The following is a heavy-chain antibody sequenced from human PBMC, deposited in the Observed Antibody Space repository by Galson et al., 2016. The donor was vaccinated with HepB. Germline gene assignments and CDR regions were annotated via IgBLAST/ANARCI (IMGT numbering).Heavy chain of an antibody. CDR3: AKVVGRFGTGGDAFDI. CDR1: GFAFRNYA. J-gene: IGHJ3*02. CDR2: ISATGARL. D-gene: IGHD3-10*01. V-gene: IGHV3-23*01. Sequence: SLRLSCAVSGFAFRNYAMNWVRQAPGKGLEWVSGISATGARLSYGDPAGGRFTLSRDNFKNTLYLQMDSLRDEDTAVYYGAKVVGRFGTGGDAFDIWGQGTMVTVSS.